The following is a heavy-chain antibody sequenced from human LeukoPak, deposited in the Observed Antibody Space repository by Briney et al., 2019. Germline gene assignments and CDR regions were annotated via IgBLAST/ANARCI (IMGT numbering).Heavy chain of an antibody. CDR2: IYYSGST. D-gene: IGHD6-13*01. V-gene: IGHV4-39*01. Sequence: KPSETLSLTCTVSGGSISSSNYYWGWIRQPPGKGLEWIGSIYYSGSTYYNPSLKSRVTISVDTSKNQFSLKLSSVTAADTAVYYCARVDSSSPRNWFDPWGQGTLVTVSS. CDR1: GGSISSSNYY. J-gene: IGHJ5*02. CDR3: ARVDSSSPRNWFDP.